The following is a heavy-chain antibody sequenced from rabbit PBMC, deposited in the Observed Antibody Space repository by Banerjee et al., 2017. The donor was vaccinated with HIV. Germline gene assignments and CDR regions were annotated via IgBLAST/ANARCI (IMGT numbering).Heavy chain of an antibody. CDR2: IATDSSSA. J-gene: IGHJ4*01. V-gene: IGHV1S40*01. D-gene: IGHD4-2*01. CDR1: GFSFSNGYV. Sequence: QSLEESGGDLVKPGASLTLTCTASGFSFSNGYVMCWVRQAPGKGLEWIACIATDSSSAYYATWAKGRFTISKTSSTTVTLQMTSLTAADTATHFCARSYAGKAISSLNLWGQGTLVTVS. CDR3: ARSYAGKAISSLNL.